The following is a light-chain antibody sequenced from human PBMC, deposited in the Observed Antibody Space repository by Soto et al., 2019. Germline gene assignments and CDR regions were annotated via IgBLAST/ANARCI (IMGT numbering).Light chain of an antibody. CDR3: SSYTTSNTRQIV. V-gene: IGLV2-14*03. Sequence: QSALTQPASVSGSPGQSITISCTGTSSDVGGYNYVSWYQHHPGKAPKLIIYDVSNRPSGVSIPFSGSKSGNTASLTISGLQPKDQADYYCSSYTTSNTRQIVFGTGTKLTLL. J-gene: IGLJ1*01. CDR1: SSDVGGYNY. CDR2: DVS.